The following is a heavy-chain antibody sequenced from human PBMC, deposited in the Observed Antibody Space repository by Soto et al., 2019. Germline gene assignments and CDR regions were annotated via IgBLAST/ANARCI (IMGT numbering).Heavy chain of an antibody. Sequence: GGSLRLSCAASGFTFDDYAMHWVRQAPGKGLEWVSGISWNSGSIGYADSVKGRFTISRDNAKNSLYLQMNSLRAEDTAVYYCAKTEQWLIAYFDHWGQGTLVTVSS. V-gene: IGHV3-9*01. CDR2: ISWNSGSI. J-gene: IGHJ4*02. D-gene: IGHD6-19*01. CDR1: GFTFDDYA. CDR3: AKTEQWLIAYFDH.